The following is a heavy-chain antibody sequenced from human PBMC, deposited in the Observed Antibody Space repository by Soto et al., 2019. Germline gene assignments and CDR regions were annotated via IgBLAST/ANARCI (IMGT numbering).Heavy chain of an antibody. V-gene: IGHV1-3*01. CDR3: ARAPIAARTFDY. D-gene: IGHD6-6*01. J-gene: IGHJ4*02. CDR1: GYTFTSYA. Sequence: GASVKVSCKASGYTFTSYAMHWVRQAPGQRLEWMGWINAGNGNTKYSQKFQGRVTITRDTSASTAYMELSSLRSEDTAVYYCARAPIAARTFDYWGQGTLVTVSS. CDR2: INAGNGNT.